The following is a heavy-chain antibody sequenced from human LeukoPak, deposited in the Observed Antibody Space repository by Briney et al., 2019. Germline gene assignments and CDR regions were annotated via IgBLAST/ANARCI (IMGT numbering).Heavy chain of an antibody. CDR1: GYTFTGYY. CDR3: ARDQEQQQLYDY. V-gene: IGHV1-2*02. D-gene: IGHD6-13*01. Sequence: ASVKVSRKASGYTFTGYYMHWVRQAPGQGLEWMGWINPNSGGTNYAQKFQGRVTMTRDTSISTAYMELSRLRSDDTAVYYCARDQEQQQLYDYWGQGTLVTVSS. CDR2: INPNSGGT. J-gene: IGHJ4*02.